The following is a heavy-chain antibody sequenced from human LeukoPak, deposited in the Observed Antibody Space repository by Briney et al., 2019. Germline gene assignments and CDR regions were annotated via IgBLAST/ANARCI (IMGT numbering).Heavy chain of an antibody. CDR2: ISGGGGST. CDR1: GFTFSSYA. J-gene: IGHJ4*02. V-gene: IGHV3-23*01. D-gene: IGHD2-15*01. Sequence: GGSLRLSCAASGFTFSSYAMSWVRQAPGKGLEWVSAISGGGGSTYYADSVKGRFTISRDNSKNTLYLQMNSLRAEDTAVYYCAKDRQHIVVVVAATGLFDYWGQGTLVTVSS. CDR3: AKDRQHIVVVVAATGLFDY.